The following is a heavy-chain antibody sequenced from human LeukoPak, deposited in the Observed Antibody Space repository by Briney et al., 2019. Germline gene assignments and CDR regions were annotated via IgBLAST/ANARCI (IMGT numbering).Heavy chain of an antibody. Sequence: SETLSLTCSVSGGSISSRNYYWGWIRQPPGKGLEWIGSIYYSGSTYYNPSLKSRVTISVDTSKNQFSLKLSSVTAADTAVYYCARRQYCGGDCYHGGFAYWGQGTLVTVSS. D-gene: IGHD2-21*02. CDR1: GGSISSRNYY. V-gene: IGHV4-39*01. CDR2: IYYSGST. J-gene: IGHJ4*02. CDR3: ARRQYCGGDCYHGGFAY.